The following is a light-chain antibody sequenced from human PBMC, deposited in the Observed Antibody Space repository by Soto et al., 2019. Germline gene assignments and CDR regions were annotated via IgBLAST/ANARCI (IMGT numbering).Light chain of an antibody. V-gene: IGKV3-11*01. J-gene: IGKJ1*01. CDR3: QQRSNWPWT. CDR1: QRISGY. Sequence: EIVLTQSPATLSLSPWEIATLSCRASQRISGYLGWYQQKPGQTPRLLIYDASNRATGIPVRFSGSGSGTDYTLTITNLEPEDFAIYYCQQRSNWPWTFGQGTKVDI. CDR2: DAS.